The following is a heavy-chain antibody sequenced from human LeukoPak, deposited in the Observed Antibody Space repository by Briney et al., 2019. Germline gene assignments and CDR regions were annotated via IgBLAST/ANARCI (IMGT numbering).Heavy chain of an antibody. D-gene: IGHD1-7*01. CDR1: GGTFSSYA. CDR3: ARVETGTTFYYYYMDV. J-gene: IGHJ6*03. CDR2: IIPIFGTA. V-gene: IGHV1-69*13. Sequence: ASVKVSCKASGGTFSSYAISWVRQAPGQGLEWMGGIIPIFGTANYAQKFQGRVTITADESTSTAYMELSSLRSEDTAVYYCARVETGTTFYYYYMDVWGKGTTVTVSS.